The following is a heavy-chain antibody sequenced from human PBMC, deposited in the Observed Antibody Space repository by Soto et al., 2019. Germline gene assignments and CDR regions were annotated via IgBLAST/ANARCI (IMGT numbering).Heavy chain of an antibody. CDR1: GGSISSYY. J-gene: IGHJ4*02. Sequence: QVQLQESGPGLVKPSETLSLTCTVSGGSISSYYWSWIRQPPGKGLEWIGYIYYSGSTNYNPSLKSRVTISVDTSKNQFSLKLSSVTAADTAVYYCARSVVPAALFDYWGQGTLVTVSS. V-gene: IGHV4-59*08. CDR3: ARSVVPAALFDY. D-gene: IGHD2-2*01. CDR2: IYYSGST.